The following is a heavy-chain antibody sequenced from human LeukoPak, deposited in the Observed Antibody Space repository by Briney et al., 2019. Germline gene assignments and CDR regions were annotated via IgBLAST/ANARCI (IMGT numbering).Heavy chain of an antibody. V-gene: IGHV4-59*01. CDR3: ARITMVRGVHVYYFDY. J-gene: IGHJ4*02. D-gene: IGHD3-10*01. Sequence: SETLSLTCTVSGGSISSYYWSWIRQPPGKGLEWIGYIYYSGSTNYNPSLKSRVTISVDTSKNQFSLKLSSVTVADQAVYYYARITMVRGVHVYYFDYWGQGTLVTVSS. CDR2: IYYSGST. CDR1: GGSISSYY.